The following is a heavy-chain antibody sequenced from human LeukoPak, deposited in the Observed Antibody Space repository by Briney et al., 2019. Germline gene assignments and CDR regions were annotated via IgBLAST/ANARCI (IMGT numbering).Heavy chain of an antibody. Sequence: SETLSLTCAVYGGSFSGYYWSWIRQPPGKGLEWIGETNQSESTNSNPSLTSRVTITVDPSKNQFHLNLSSVTAADTAVHCCARGDRHNCCSSTSCYRGLALWGRGTLVTVSS. CDR2: TNQSEST. CDR1: GGSFSGYY. V-gene: IGHV4-34*01. D-gene: IGHD2-2*02. J-gene: IGHJ2*01. CDR3: ARGDRHNCCSSTSCYRGLAL.